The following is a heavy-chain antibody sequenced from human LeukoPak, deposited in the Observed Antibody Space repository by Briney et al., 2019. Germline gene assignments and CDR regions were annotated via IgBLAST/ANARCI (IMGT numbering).Heavy chain of an antibody. Sequence: PSETLSLTCTVSGGSISSYYWSWIRQPAGKGLEWIGRIFTSGSTNYNPSLKSRLTMSVDTSKNQFSLKLTSVTAADTAVYYCAKDHYYDSRLAWYYFDYWGQGTLVTVSS. J-gene: IGHJ4*02. V-gene: IGHV4-4*07. CDR2: IFTSGST. CDR3: AKDHYYDSRLAWYYFDY. D-gene: IGHD3-22*01. CDR1: GGSISSYY.